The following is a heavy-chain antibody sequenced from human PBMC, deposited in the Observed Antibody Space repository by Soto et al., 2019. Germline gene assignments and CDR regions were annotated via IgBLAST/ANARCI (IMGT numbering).Heavy chain of an antibody. CDR2: IYYSGST. V-gene: IGHV4-39*01. J-gene: IGHJ5*02. CDR1: GGSISSSSYY. Sequence: SETLSLTCTVSGGSISSSSYYWGWIRQPPGKGLEWIVSIYYSGSTYYNPSLKSRVTISVDTSKNQFSLKLSSVTAADTAVYYCARHRKKEVYCSSTSCYQGNWFDPWGQGTLVTVSS. D-gene: IGHD2-2*01. CDR3: ARHRKKEVYCSSTSCYQGNWFDP.